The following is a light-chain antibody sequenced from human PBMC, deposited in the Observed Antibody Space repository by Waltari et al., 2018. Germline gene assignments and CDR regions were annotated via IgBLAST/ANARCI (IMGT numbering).Light chain of an antibody. CDR2: WTS. CDR1: QSLSYSPNNKNY. Sequence: DIVMTQSPDSLAVSLGERATINCKSSQSLSYSPNNKNYLAWYQQRPGQPPKLLIYWTSTRESGVTDRFSGSGSGTDFTLTISSLQAEDVAVYYCQQYYSTPYTFGQGTKLEIK. V-gene: IGKV4-1*01. J-gene: IGKJ2*01. CDR3: QQYYSTPYT.